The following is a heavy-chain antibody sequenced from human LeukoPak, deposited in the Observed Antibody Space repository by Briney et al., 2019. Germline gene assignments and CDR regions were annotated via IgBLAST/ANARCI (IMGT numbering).Heavy chain of an antibody. CDR1: GGSFSNYY. CDR3: ARRWNYGRNYYIDV. J-gene: IGHJ6*03. Sequence: SETLSLTCAVYGGSFSNYYWSWIRQPPGKGLEWIGEINDSGRINYNPSLMSRVAVSVDTSKNQFSLRLTSVTATDTAVYYCARRWNYGRNYYIDVWGKGPRSASP. D-gene: IGHD1-7*01. V-gene: IGHV4-34*01. CDR2: INDSGRI.